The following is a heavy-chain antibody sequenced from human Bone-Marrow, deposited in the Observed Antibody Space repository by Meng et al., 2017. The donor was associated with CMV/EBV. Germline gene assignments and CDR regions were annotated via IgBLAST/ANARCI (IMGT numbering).Heavy chain of an antibody. D-gene: IGHD5-18*01. CDR2: ISGSGGST. CDR3: AKDHNEDTAMVGHYYYYGMDV. Sequence: GSLRLSCAASGFTFSSYAMSWVRQAPGKGLEWVSAISGSGGSTYYADSVKGRFTISRDNSKNTLYLQMNSLRAEDTAVYYCAKDHNEDTAMVGHYYYYGMDVWGQGTTVTVSS. J-gene: IGHJ6*02. CDR1: GFTFSSYA. V-gene: IGHV3-23*01.